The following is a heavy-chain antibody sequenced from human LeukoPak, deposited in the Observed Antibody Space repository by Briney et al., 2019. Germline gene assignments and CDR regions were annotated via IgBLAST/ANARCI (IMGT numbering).Heavy chain of an antibody. D-gene: IGHD1-26*01. Sequence: PGGSLRLSSAASGFTFSSYAISWVRQAPGKGLEWVSAITGSGGSTYYADSVQGRFTISRDNSRNTLYLQMNSLRAEDTAVYYCAPWEPRGHYYMDVWGKGTTVTVSS. CDR2: ITGSGGST. J-gene: IGHJ6*03. V-gene: IGHV3-23*01. CDR3: APWEPRGHYYMDV. CDR1: GFTFSSYA.